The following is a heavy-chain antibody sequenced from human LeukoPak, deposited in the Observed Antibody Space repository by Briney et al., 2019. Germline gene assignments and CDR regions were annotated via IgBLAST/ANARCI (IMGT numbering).Heavy chain of an antibody. CDR3: ARALGGAAVDY. D-gene: IGHD3-16*01. Sequence: GGSLRLSCAASGFTFSSYEMNWVRQAPGEGLEWVSYISSSGSTIYYADSVKGRFTISRDNAKNSLYLQMNSLRAEDTAVYYCARALGGAAVDYWGQGTLVTVSS. V-gene: IGHV3-48*03. J-gene: IGHJ4*02. CDR1: GFTFSSYE. CDR2: ISSSGSTI.